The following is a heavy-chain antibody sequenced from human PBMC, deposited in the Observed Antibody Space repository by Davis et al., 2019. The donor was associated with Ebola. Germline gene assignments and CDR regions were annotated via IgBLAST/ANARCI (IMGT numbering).Heavy chain of an antibody. Sequence: PGGSLRLSCAASGFTVSSNYMSWVRQAPGKGLEWVSVIYSSGRTFYADSVEGRFTISRDNSKNTLYLQMNSLRTEDTAVYHCAKGISGGTVTLGDWGQGTLVTVFS. V-gene: IGHV3-66*01. CDR1: GFTVSSNY. J-gene: IGHJ1*01. CDR3: AKGISGGTVTLGD. D-gene: IGHD4-11*01. CDR2: IYSSGRT.